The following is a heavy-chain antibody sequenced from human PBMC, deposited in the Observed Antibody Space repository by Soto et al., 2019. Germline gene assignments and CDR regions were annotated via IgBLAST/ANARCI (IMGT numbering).Heavy chain of an antibody. D-gene: IGHD6-19*01. CDR1: GFTFSSYG. CDR2: ISCDGSNK. V-gene: IGHV3-30*18. Sequence: QVQLVESGGGVAQPGRSLRLSCAASGFTFSSYGMHWVRQAPGKGLEWVAVISCDGSNKYYADSVKGRFTISRDNSKNTLYLQMNSLRAEDTAVYYCAKDGENIRYSSGWYLSSYWYFDLWGRGTLVTVSS. J-gene: IGHJ2*01. CDR3: AKDGENIRYSSGWYLSSYWYFDL.